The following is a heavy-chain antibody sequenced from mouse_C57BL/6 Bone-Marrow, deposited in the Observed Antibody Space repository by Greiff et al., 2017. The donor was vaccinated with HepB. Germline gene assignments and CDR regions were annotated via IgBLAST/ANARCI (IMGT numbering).Heavy chain of an antibody. CDR1: GFTFSSYG. V-gene: IGHV5-6*02. CDR2: ISSGGSYT. CDR3: AIRRGFAY. Sequence: EVNVVESGGDLVKPGGSLKLSCAASGFTFSSYGMSWVRQTPDKRLEWVATISSGGSYTYYPDSVKGRFTISRDNAKNTLYLQMSSLKSEDTAMYYCAIRRGFAYWGQGTRVTVSA. J-gene: IGHJ3*01.